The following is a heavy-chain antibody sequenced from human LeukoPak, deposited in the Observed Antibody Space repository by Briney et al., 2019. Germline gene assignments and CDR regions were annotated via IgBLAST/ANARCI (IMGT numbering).Heavy chain of an antibody. Sequence: GGSLRLSCTASGFTFGDYAMSWVRQAPGKGLEWVGFIRSKAYGGTTEYAASVKGRFTISRDDSKSIAYLQMNSLKTEDTAVYYCTRDGQLTISPQEFDPWGQGTLVTVSS. CDR3: TRDGQLTISPQEFDP. D-gene: IGHD3-3*01. CDR1: GFTFGDYA. J-gene: IGHJ5*02. CDR2: IRSKAYGGTT. V-gene: IGHV3-49*04.